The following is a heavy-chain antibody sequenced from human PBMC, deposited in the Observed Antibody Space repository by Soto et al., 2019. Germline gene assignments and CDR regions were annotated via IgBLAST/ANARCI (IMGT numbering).Heavy chain of an antibody. D-gene: IGHD3-3*01. J-gene: IGHJ4*02. Sequence: PSERLSLPCTVSARSINRSSYYWGWLRQPPGKGLEWIGSIYYSGSTYYNPSLKSRVTISVDTSKNQFSLKLSSVTAADTAVYYCARHQPHFRFLEWLLYVDYWGQGTLVTVSS. CDR1: ARSINRSSYY. CDR2: IYYSGST. CDR3: ARHQPHFRFLEWLLYVDY. V-gene: IGHV4-39*01.